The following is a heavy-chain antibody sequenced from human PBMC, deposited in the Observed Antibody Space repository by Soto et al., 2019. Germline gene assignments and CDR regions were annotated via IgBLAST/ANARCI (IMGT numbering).Heavy chain of an antibody. CDR3: ACYLGLTDYYYGMDV. CDR1: GGTFNSYA. D-gene: IGHD3-16*02. CDR2: IIPIFGTA. Sequence: ASVKVSCKASGGTFNSYAISWVRQAPGQGLEWMGGIIPIFGTANYAQKFQGRVTITADKSTSTAYMDLSSLRSEDTAVYYCACYLGLTDYYYGMDVWGQGTTVTVS. J-gene: IGHJ6*02. V-gene: IGHV1-69*06.